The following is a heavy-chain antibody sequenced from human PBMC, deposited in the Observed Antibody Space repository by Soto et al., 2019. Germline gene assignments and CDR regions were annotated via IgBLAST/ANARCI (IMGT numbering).Heavy chain of an antibody. V-gene: IGHV3-23*01. CDR3: AKGYHFWTGGASY. Sequence: GGSRRLSCAPSGFTFSSYAMRWVRQSPGKGLEWVSDMSGSGCSTYYADAVKGRSTISRDNSKNTLYLQMNSLRAEDTAVYSCAKGYHFWTGGASYWGQGTLVTVSS. CDR2: MSGSGCST. J-gene: IGHJ4*02. D-gene: IGHD3-3*01. CDR1: GFTFSSYA.